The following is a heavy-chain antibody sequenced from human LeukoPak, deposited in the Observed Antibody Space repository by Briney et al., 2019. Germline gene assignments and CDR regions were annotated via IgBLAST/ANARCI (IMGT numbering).Heavy chain of an antibody. CDR3: ARAPYYYGSASRNWFDP. V-gene: IGHV1-2*02. D-gene: IGHD3-10*01. Sequence: ASVKVSCKASGYTFTGYYMHWVRQAPGQGLEWMGWINPNSGGTNYAQKFQGRVTMTRDTSISTAYMELSRLRSDDTAVYYCARAPYYYGSASRNWFDPWGQGTLVTVSS. CDR2: INPNSGGT. J-gene: IGHJ5*02. CDR1: GYTFTGYY.